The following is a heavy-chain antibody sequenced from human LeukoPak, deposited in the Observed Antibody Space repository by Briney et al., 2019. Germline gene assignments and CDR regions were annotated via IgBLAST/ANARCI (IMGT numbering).Heavy chain of an antibody. D-gene: IGHD6-19*01. CDR1: GYTFTIYA. CDR3: ARVVRYSSGPLTERLPYYFDY. CDR2: KHAGNGNT. Sequence: GASVKLCCNASGYTFTIYAMHWVRHPPGQGLEWMGWKHAGNGNTKFSQEFQGRVNFTRDTSESAVYMELSSERFDDVAVYYCARVVRYSSGPLTERLPYYFDYWGQGTLVTVSS. J-gene: IGHJ4*02. V-gene: IGHV1-3*02.